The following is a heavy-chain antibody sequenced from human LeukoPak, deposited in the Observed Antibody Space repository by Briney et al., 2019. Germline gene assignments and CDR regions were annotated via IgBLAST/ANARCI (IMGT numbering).Heavy chain of an antibody. D-gene: IGHD5-24*01. J-gene: IGHJ5*02. Sequence: GGSLRLSCAASGFTFDDHGMSWVRQAPGKGLEWVSSISSSSSYIYYADSVKGRFTISRDNAETSLYLQMNSLRAEDTAVYYCARGTEMATMGSWFDPWGQGTLVTVSS. CDR1: GFTFDDHG. V-gene: IGHV3-21*01. CDR3: ARGTEMATMGSWFDP. CDR2: ISSSSSYI.